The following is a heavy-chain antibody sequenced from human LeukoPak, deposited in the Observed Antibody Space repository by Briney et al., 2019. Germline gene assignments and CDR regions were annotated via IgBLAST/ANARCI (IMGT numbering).Heavy chain of an antibody. Sequence: GGSLRLSCAASGFTFDDYAMHWVRQAPGRGLEWVSGISWNSGSIVYADSVKGRFTISRDNAKNSLYLQMNSLRPEDTALYYCAKSLRGPFDYWGQGTLVTVS. CDR1: GFTFDDYA. CDR2: ISWNSGSI. V-gene: IGHV3-9*01. J-gene: IGHJ4*02. D-gene: IGHD3/OR15-3a*01. CDR3: AKSLRGPFDY.